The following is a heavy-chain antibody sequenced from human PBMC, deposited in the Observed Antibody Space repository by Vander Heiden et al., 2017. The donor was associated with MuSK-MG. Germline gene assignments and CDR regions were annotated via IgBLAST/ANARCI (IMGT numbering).Heavy chain of an antibody. J-gene: IGHJ6*02. Sequence: QVQLVESGGGVVQPGRSLRLSCAASGFTCSSYAMHWVRQAPGKGLEWVAVISYDGSNKYYADSVKGRFTISRDNSKNTLYLQMNSLRAEDTAVYYCAREPTGYYYYGMDVWGQGTTVTVSS. CDR3: AREPTGYYYYGMDV. V-gene: IGHV3-30*04. CDR1: GFTCSSYA. CDR2: ISYDGSNK.